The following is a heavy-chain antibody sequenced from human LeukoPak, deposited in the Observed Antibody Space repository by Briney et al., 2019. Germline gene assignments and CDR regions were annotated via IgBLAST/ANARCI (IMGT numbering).Heavy chain of an antibody. J-gene: IGHJ4*02. D-gene: IGHD5-18*01. V-gene: IGHV3-7*01. Sequence: GGSLRLSCAASGFTFSSYWMSWVRQAPGKGLEWVANIKQDGSEKYYVDSVKGRFTISRDNAKNSLYLQMNSLRAEDTAVYYCARGVKSTDTAMKYYFDYWGQGTLVTVSS. CDR2: IKQDGSEK. CDR1: GFTFSSYW. CDR3: ARGVKSTDTAMKYYFDY.